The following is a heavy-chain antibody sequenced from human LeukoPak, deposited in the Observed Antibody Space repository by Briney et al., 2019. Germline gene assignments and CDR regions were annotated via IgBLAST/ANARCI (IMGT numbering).Heavy chain of an antibody. CDR1: GFTLSNHA. J-gene: IGHJ4*02. Sequence: PGGSLRLSCAASGFTLSNHAMIWVRQAPGKGLEWVSSISGSGAMTYYADSVKGRFTISRDNAMDTLYLQMNSLRAEDTAVYYCAKDPPHLYDYVWGSFDYWGQGTLVTVSS. CDR2: ISGSGAMT. V-gene: IGHV3-23*01. CDR3: AKDPPHLYDYVWGSFDY. D-gene: IGHD3-16*01.